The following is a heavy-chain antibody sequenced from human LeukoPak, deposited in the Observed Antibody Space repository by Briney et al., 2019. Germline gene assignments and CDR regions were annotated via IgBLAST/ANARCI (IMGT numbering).Heavy chain of an antibody. D-gene: IGHD2-8*01. CDR3: ARLGVHYYYGMDV. V-gene: IGHV3-21*01. Sequence: GGSLRLSCAASGFPFSTYDMNWVRQAPGKGLEWVSSISSSSSYIYYADSVKGRSTISRDNAKNSLYLQMNSLRAEDTAVYYCARLGVHYYYGMDVWGQGATVTVSS. CDR2: ISSSSSYI. CDR1: GFPFSTYD. J-gene: IGHJ6*02.